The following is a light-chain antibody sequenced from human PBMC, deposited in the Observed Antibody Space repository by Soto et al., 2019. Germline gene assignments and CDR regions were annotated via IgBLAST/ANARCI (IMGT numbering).Light chain of an antibody. CDR3: NSYTSSSTYV. V-gene: IGLV2-18*02. CDR2: EVS. CDR1: SSDVGSYNR. J-gene: IGLJ1*01. Sequence: QSVLTQPPSVSGSPGQSVTISCTGTSSDVGSYNRVSWYQQPPGTAPKLMIYEVSNWPSGVPDRFSGSKSGNTASLTISGLQAEDEADYYCNSYTSSSTYVFGTGTKLTVL.